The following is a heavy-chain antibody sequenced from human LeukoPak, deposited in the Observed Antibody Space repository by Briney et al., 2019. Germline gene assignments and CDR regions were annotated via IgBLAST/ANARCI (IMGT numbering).Heavy chain of an antibody. D-gene: IGHD2-15*01. Sequence: GASVKVSCKASGYTFISYYMHWVRQAPGQGLEWMGVINPSGGTTSYAQRFQGRVTMTSDTSTSTVYMELSSLRSEDTVVYYCARGDIDYWGQGTLVTVSS. CDR3: ARGDIDY. V-gene: IGHV1-46*01. J-gene: IGHJ4*02. CDR1: GYTFISYY. CDR2: INPSGGTT.